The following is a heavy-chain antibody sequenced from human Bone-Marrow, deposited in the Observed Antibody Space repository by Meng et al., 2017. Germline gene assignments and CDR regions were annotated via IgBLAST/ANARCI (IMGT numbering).Heavy chain of an antibody. CDR1: GYTFSSYG. V-gene: IGHV1-18*01. J-gene: IGHJ4*02. CDR2: ISADIDNT. CDR3: SRVGRDGYNFGFD. Sequence: ASVKVSCKASGYTFSSYGIGWVRQAPGQGLEWMGWISADIDNTNYAPKFQARVTMTTDTSTSTAYMELRSLRSDDTAVYYCSRVGRDGYNFGFDWGQGTLVIVSS. D-gene: IGHD5-24*01.